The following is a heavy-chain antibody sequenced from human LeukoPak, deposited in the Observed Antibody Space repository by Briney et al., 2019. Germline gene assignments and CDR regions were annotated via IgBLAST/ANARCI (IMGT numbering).Heavy chain of an antibody. D-gene: IGHD6-13*01. Sequence: ASVKVSCKASGYTFTGYYMHWVRQAPGQGLEWMGWINPNSGGTNYAQKFQGRVTMTRDTSISTAYMELSRLRSDDTAVYYCARWGSSSWTPRTHYYYYYMDVWGKGTTVAASS. J-gene: IGHJ6*03. CDR2: INPNSGGT. V-gene: IGHV1-2*02. CDR3: ARWGSSSWTPRTHYYYYYMDV. CDR1: GYTFTGYY.